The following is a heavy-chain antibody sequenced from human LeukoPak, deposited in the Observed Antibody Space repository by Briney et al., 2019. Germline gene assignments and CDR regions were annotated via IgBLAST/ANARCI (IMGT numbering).Heavy chain of an antibody. CDR3: ARGRSSGIHNWFDP. V-gene: IGHV1-8*01. CDR1: GYTFTSYD. D-gene: IGHD6-25*01. J-gene: IGHJ5*02. Sequence: ASVKVSCKASGYTFTSYDINWVRQATGQGLEWMGWMNPNSGNTGYAQKFQGRVTMTRNTSISTAYMELSSLRSEDTAVYYCARGRSSGIHNWFDPWGQGTLVTVSS. CDR2: MNPNSGNT.